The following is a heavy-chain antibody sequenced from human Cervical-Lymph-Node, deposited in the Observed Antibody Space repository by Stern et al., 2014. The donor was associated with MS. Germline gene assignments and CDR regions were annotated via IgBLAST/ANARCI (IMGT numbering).Heavy chain of an antibody. CDR1: GDNFRNYA. V-gene: IGHV1-69*06. CDR2: IIPIFCTA. Sequence: DQLVESGAEVKKPGSSVKVSCKTSGDNFRNYAISWVRQAPGQGLEWMGGIIPIFCTANYAQDFQGRVTLTADTSTTPADMELSSLRYGDTAVYFCARPWGIVATTGTHYYYYGMDVWGQGTTVTVAS. J-gene: IGHJ6*02. D-gene: IGHD5-12*01. CDR3: ARPWGIVATTGTHYYYYGMDV.